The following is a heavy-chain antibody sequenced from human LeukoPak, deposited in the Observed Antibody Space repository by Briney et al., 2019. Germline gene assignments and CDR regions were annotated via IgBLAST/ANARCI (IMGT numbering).Heavy chain of an antibody. J-gene: IGHJ3*02. D-gene: IGHD1-26*01. CDR1: GFSLSTSGMC. CDR2: IDWDDNK. V-gene: IGHV2-70*11. CDR3: ARIRGGSSTWTRDAFDI. Sequence: SGPALVXPTQTLTLTCTFSGFSLSTSGMCVSWIGQPPGKALEWLARIDWDDNKYYSTSLKTRLTISKDTSKNQVVLTMTNMDPVDTATYYCARIRGGSSTWTRDAFDIWGQGTMVTVSS.